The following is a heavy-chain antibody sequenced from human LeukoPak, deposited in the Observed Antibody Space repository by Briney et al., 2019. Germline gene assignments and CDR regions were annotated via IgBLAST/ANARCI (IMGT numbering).Heavy chain of an antibody. Sequence: GGSLRLSCAVSGFTFSSYWMSWVRQAPGKGLEWVANIKQDGTDKYYVDSVKGRFTISRDNAKNSLYLQMKNLKVEDTAVYYCARYYDTAGTGLDPWGQGTLVSVSS. CDR2: IKQDGTDK. J-gene: IGHJ5*02. CDR3: ARYYDTAGTGLDP. D-gene: IGHD3-22*01. CDR1: GFTFSSYW. V-gene: IGHV3-7*01.